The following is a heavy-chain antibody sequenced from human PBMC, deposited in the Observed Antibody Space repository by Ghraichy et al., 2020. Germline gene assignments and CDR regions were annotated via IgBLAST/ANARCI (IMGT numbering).Heavy chain of an antibody. CDR3: ARYTTTVTAFDY. J-gene: IGHJ4*02. CDR2: ISYDGSNK. CDR1: GFTFSSYP. Sequence: GGSLRLSCAASGFTFSSYPMHWVRQAPGKGLEWVAVISYDGSNKYYADSVKGRFTISRDNSKNTLYLQLNSLRAEDTAVYYCARYTTTVTAFDYWGQGTLVTVSS. D-gene: IGHD4-17*01. V-gene: IGHV3-30*04.